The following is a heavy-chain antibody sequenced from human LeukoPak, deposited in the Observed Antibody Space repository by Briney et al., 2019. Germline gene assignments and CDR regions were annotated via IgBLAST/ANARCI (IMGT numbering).Heavy chain of an antibody. V-gene: IGHV4-34*01. D-gene: IGHD2-15*01. CDR2: INHSGST. CDR1: GGSFSGYY. J-gene: IGHJ4*02. CDR3: AREGGMPYSGGVDY. Sequence: SETLSLTCAVYGGSFSGYYWSWIRQPPGKGLEWIGEINHSGSTNYNPSLKSRVTISVDTSKNQFSLKLSSVTAADTAVYYCAREGGMPYSGGVDYWGQGTLVTVSS.